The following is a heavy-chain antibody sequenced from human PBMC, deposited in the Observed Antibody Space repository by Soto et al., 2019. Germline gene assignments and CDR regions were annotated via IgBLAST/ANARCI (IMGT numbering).Heavy chain of an antibody. CDR2: INGSGST. Sequence: PSETLSLTCAVYGGSFSGYYWSWIRQSPGKGLEWIGEINGSGSTNYNPSLKSRVTLSIDTSRNQFSLKLSSVTAADTAVFFCASRMGSGRYYFDYWGQGTLVTVSS. CDR1: GGSFSGYY. CDR3: ASRMGSGRYYFDY. D-gene: IGHD3-10*01. J-gene: IGHJ4*02. V-gene: IGHV4-34*01.